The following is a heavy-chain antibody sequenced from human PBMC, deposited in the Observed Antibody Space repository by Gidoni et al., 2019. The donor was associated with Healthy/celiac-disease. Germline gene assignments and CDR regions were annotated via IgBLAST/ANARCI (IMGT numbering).Heavy chain of an antibody. D-gene: IGHD3-22*01. CDR3: ATGITMIVVTASY. V-gene: IGHV3-48*01. CDR1: GFTFSSYS. J-gene: IGHJ4*02. Sequence: EVQLVESGGGLVQPGGSLRLSCAASGFTFSSYSMNWVRQASGKGLEWVSYISSSSSTIYYADSVKGRFTISRDNAKNSLYLQMNSLRAEDTAVYYCATGITMIVVTASYWGQGTLVTVSS. CDR2: ISSSSSTI.